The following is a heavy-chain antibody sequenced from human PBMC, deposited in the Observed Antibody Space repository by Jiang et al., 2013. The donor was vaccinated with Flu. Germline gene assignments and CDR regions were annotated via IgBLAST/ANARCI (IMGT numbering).Heavy chain of an antibody. CDR1: GGSISSENSY. J-gene: IGHJ4*02. V-gene: IGHV4-39*07. D-gene: IGHD3-10*01. CDR3: ASQHWDHGSGSYYMSY. CDR2: IYYSGST. Sequence: PGLVKPSETLSLSCTVSGGSISSENSYWGWIRQPPGKGLEWIGSIYYSGSTYYNPSLKSRVTISVDTSKKQFSLKLSSVTAADTAVYYCASQHWDHGSGSYYMSYWGQGTLVTVSS.